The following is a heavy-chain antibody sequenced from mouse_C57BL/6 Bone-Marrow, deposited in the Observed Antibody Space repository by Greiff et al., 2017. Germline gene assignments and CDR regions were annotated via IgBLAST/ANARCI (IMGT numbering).Heavy chain of an antibody. CDR1: GFTFSSYA. CDR3: TRNYYGSRGGYFDY. D-gene: IGHD1-1*01. J-gene: IGHJ2*01. V-gene: IGHV5-9-1*02. Sequence: EVQLQESGEGLVKPGGSLKLSCAASGFTFSSYAMSWVRQTPEKRLEWVAYISSGGDYIYYADTVKGRFTISRDNARNTLYLQMSSLKSEDTAMYYCTRNYYGSRGGYFDYWGQGTTLTVSS. CDR2: ISSGGDYI.